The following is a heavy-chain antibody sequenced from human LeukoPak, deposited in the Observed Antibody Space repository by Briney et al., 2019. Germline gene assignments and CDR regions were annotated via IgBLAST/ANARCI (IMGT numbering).Heavy chain of an antibody. CDR2: ISSSGSTI. J-gene: IGHJ4*02. V-gene: IGHV3-48*01. CDR1: GFTFSSYS. Sequence: GGSLRLSCAASGFTFSSYSMKWVRQAPGKGLERVTYISSSGSTIYYADSVKGRFTISRDNSKNTLYLQMNSLRAEDTAVYYCAKEPTAWQQLDRDYWGQGTLVTVSS. CDR3: AKEPTAWQQLDRDY. D-gene: IGHD6-13*01.